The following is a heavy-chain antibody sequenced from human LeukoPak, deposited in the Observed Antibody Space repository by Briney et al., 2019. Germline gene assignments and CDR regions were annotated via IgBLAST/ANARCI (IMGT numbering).Heavy chain of an antibody. D-gene: IGHD3-10*01. CDR1: GFTFSSYA. CDR3: AKTYGSGSYYKPPPGGY. V-gene: IGHV3-23*01. J-gene: IGHJ4*02. Sequence: QSGGSLRLSCAASGFTFSSYAMSWVHQAPGKGLEWVSAISGSGGSTYYAGSVKGRFTISRDNSKNTLYLQMNSLRAEDTAVYYCAKTYGSGSYYKPPPGGYWGQGTLVTVSS. CDR2: ISGSGGST.